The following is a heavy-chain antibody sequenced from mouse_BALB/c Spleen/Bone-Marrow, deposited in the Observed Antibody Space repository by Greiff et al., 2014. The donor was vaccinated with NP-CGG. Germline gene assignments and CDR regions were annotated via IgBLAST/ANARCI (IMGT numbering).Heavy chain of an antibody. V-gene: IGHV1-4*02. J-gene: IGHJ2*01. CDR1: GYSFTSYT. D-gene: IGHD2-10*02. CDR2: IYPSSGYN. Sequence: QVQLQQSAAELARSVASVRMSCKASGYSFTSYTMHWVKQRPGRGLEWIGYIYPSSGYNAYNQKFRDTTTLTAVNSSSTAYMQLSSLTSEDSAVYYCARPYGNNVYYGGKGTTRTASS. CDR3: ARPYGNNVYY.